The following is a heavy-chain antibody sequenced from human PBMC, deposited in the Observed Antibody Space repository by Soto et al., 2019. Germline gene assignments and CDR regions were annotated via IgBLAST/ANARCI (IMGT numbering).Heavy chain of an antibody. CDR1: GAALNSGNYY. V-gene: IGHV4-31*03. CDR2: IYVTGAV. D-gene: IGHD2-21*01. CDR3: ARLRIATNNYKWFDP. Sequence: SETLSLTCIVSGAALNSGNYYWSWIRQVPGKGLEWIGHIYVTGAVDYNPPLRDRITISQDTSERRFSLNLRLVTAADTAVYYCARLRIATNNYKWFDPWGQGTLVTVSS. J-gene: IGHJ5*02.